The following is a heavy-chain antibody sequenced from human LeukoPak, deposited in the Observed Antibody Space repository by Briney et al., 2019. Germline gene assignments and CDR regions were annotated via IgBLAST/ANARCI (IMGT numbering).Heavy chain of an antibody. CDR2: INHSGST. D-gene: IGHD3-9*01. Sequence: SETLSLTCAVYGRSFSGYYWSWIRQPPGKGLEWIGEINHSGSTNYNPSLKSRVTISVDTSKNQFSLKLSSVTAADTAVYYCARRPGYFDWLSYWFDPWGQGTLVTVSS. CDR1: GRSFSGYY. V-gene: IGHV4-34*01. J-gene: IGHJ5*02. CDR3: ARRPGYFDWLSYWFDP.